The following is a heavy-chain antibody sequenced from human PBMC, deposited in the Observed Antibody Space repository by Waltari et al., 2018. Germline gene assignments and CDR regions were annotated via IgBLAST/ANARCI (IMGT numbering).Heavy chain of an antibody. Sequence: QVQLQESGPGLVKPSETLSLTCTVSGGSISSYYWSWIRQPAGKGLEWIGRIYTSGSTNYNPPLKSRVTMSVDTSKNQFSLKLSSVTAADTAVYYCARVVVPATKRVGYYYMDVWGKGTTVTISS. D-gene: IGHD2-2*01. CDR2: IYTSGST. CDR1: GGSISSYY. V-gene: IGHV4-4*07. J-gene: IGHJ6*03. CDR3: ARVVVPATKRVGYYYMDV.